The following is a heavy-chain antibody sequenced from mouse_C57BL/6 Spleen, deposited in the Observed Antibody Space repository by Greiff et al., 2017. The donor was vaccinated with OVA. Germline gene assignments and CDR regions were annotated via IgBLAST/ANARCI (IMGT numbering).Heavy chain of an antibody. CDR2: IRSKSNNYAT. V-gene: IGHV10-1*01. D-gene: IGHD2-2*01. CDR3: VTPYGYDGPWFAY. Sequence: EVHLVESGGGLVQPKGSLKLSCAASGFSFNTYAMNWVRQAPGKGLEWVARIRSKSNNYATYYADSVKDRFTISRDDSESMLYLQMNNLKTEDTAMYYCVTPYGYDGPWFAYWGQGTLVTVSA. CDR1: GFSFNTYA. J-gene: IGHJ3*01.